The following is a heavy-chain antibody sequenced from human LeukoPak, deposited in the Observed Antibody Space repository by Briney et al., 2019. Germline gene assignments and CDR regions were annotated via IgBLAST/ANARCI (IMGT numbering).Heavy chain of an antibody. D-gene: IGHD3-10*01. CDR3: TTEGYYVSGIY. CDR2: IKGKTDGGTT. CDR1: GFTFSNAW. V-gene: IGHV3-15*01. Sequence: PGGSLRLSCAASGFTFSNAWMSWVRQAPGKGLEWVGRIKGKTDGGTTDYATPVKGRFTISRDDSKDTLYLQMNSLKTEDTAVYYCTTEGYYVSGIYWGQGTLVTVSS. J-gene: IGHJ4*02.